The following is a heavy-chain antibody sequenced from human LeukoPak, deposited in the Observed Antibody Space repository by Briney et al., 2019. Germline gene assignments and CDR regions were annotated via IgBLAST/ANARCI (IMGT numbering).Heavy chain of an antibody. Sequence: ASVKVSCKASGYTFTSYGISWVRQAPGQGLEWMGWICAYNGNTNYAQKLQGRVTMTTDTSTSTAYMELRSLRSDDTAVYYCARGLISPGYYYYYYGMDVWGKGTTVTVSS. CDR3: ARGLISPGYYYYYYGMDV. D-gene: IGHD2-15*01. CDR2: ICAYNGNT. CDR1: GYTFTSYG. J-gene: IGHJ6*04. V-gene: IGHV1-18*04.